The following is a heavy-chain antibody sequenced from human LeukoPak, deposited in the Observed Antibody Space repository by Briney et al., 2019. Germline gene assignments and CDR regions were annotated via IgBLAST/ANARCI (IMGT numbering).Heavy chain of an antibody. CDR1: GGSISGSSYY. J-gene: IGHJ4*02. D-gene: IGHD3-22*01. CDR3: APYDSSGYGFDY. Sequence: SETLSLTCTVSGGSISGSSYYWGWIRQPPGKGLEWIGSIYYSGSTYYNPSLKSRVTISVDTSKNQFSLKLSSVTAADTAVYYCAPYDSSGYGFDYWGQGTLVTVSS. CDR2: IYYSGST. V-gene: IGHV4-39*01.